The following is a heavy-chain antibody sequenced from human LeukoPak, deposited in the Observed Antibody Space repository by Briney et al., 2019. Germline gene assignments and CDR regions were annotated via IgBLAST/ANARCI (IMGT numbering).Heavy chain of an antibody. V-gene: IGHV4-39*01. J-gene: IGHJ4*02. CDR2: IYYSGST. CDR1: GGSISSSSYY. CDR3: ARWLNFWSGFDY. Sequence: SETLSLTCTVSGGSISSSSYYWGWIRQPPGKGLEWIGSIYYSGSTYYNPSLKSRVTISVDTTKNQFSLKLSSVTAADTAVYYCARWLNFWSGFDYWGQGTLVTVSS. D-gene: IGHD3-3*01.